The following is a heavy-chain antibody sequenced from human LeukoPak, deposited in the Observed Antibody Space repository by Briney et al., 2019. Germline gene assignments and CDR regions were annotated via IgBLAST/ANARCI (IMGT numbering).Heavy chain of an antibody. J-gene: IGHJ4*02. CDR2: INPSGGST. Sequence: ASVKVSCKASGYTFTSYYMHWMRQAPGQGLEWMGIINPSGGSTSYAQNFQGRVTMTSDMSTSTVYMELSSLRSEDTAVYYCARGFNSRLQGTDWGQGTLVTVSS. CDR3: ARGFNSRLQGTD. D-gene: IGHD4-11*01. V-gene: IGHV1-46*01. CDR1: GYTFTSYY.